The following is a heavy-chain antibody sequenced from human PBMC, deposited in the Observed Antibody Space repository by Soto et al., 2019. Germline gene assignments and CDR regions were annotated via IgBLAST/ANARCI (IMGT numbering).Heavy chain of an antibody. J-gene: IGHJ4*02. D-gene: IGHD3-22*01. CDR3: ARDLSSADRSGYPTDY. CDR1: GFTFSSYS. V-gene: IGHV3-21*01. Sequence: EVQLVESGGGLVKPGGSLRLSCAASGFTFSSYSMNWVRQAPGKGLEWVSSISSSSRYIHYADSVKGRFTISRDNAKNTLYRQMTGLRAEDTAVYYWARDLSSADRSGYPTDYWGQGTMVTVS. CDR2: ISSSSRYI.